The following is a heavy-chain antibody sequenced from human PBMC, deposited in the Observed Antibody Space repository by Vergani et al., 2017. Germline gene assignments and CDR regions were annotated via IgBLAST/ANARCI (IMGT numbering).Heavy chain of an antibody. CDR3: AREGFYDYVWGSYRLRCWYYFDY. Sequence: QVQLVQSGAEVKKPGASVKVSCKASGYTFTSYAMHWVRQAPGQRLEWMGWINAGNGNTKYSQKFQGRVTITRDTSASTAYMELSSLRSEDTAVYYCAREGFYDYVWGSYRLRCWYYFDYWGQGTLVTVSS. V-gene: IGHV1-3*01. CDR2: INAGNGNT. CDR1: GYTFTSYA. D-gene: IGHD3-16*02. J-gene: IGHJ4*02.